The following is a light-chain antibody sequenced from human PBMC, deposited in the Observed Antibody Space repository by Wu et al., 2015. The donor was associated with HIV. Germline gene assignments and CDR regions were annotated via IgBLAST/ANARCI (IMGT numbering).Light chain of an antibody. J-gene: IGKJ5*01. CDR3: QQRSDRPLT. Sequence: EIVLTQSPGTLSLSPGERATLSCRASLSVRRHLAWYQQRPGQAPRLLIFDASYRASGIPARFSGSGSGTDFTLTISSLEAEDSGVYYCQQRSDRPLTFGQGIRLEIK. CDR1: LSVRRH. V-gene: IGKV3-11*01. CDR2: DAS.